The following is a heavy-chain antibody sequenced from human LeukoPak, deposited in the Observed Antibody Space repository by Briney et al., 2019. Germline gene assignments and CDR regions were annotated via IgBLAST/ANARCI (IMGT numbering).Heavy chain of an antibody. CDR1: GGSISSGNYY. CDR2: IFATGST. CDR3: AREGRPNRLAAGTHYGYFDY. D-gene: IGHD6-13*01. J-gene: IGHJ4*02. V-gene: IGHV4-61*02. Sequence: PSETLSLTCTVSGGSISSGNYYWSWIRQPAGKGLEWIGRIFATGSTDYNPSLKSRITISVDTSKNQFSLKLTSVTAADTAVYYCAREGRPNRLAAGTHYGYFDYWGQGTLVTVSS.